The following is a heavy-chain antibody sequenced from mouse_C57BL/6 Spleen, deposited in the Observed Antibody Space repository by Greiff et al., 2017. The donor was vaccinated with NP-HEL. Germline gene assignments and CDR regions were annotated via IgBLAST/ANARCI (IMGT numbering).Heavy chain of an antibody. J-gene: IGHJ3*01. CDR1: GYTFTDYE. CDR2: IDPETGGT. CDR3: TREGIYYGPSFAY. V-gene: IGHV1-15*01. Sequence: QVHVKQSGAELVRPGASVTLSCKASGYTFTDYEMHWVKQTPVHGLEWIGAIDPETGGTAYNQKFKGKAILTADKSSSTAYMELRSLTSEDSAVYYCTREGIYYGPSFAYWGQGTLVTVSA. D-gene: IGHD2-1*01.